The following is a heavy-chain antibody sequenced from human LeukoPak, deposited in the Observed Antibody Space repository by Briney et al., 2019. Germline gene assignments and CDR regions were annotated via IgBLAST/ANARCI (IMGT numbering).Heavy chain of an antibody. CDR1: GYTFTNYY. CDR3: ARVSVGWFGELTYFDY. J-gene: IGHJ4*02. V-gene: IGHV1-46*01. D-gene: IGHD3-10*01. CDR2: INPSGGST. Sequence: ASVKVSCKASGYTFTNYYMHWVRQAPGQGLEWMGIINPSGGSTSYAQKFQGRVTITRNTSISTAYMELSSLRSEDTAVYYCARVSVGWFGELTYFDYWGQGTLVTVSS.